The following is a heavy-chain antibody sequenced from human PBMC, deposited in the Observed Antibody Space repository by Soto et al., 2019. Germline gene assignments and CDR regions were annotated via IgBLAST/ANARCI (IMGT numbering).Heavy chain of an antibody. D-gene: IGHD2-2*01. CDR1: GFTFSSYG. CDR3: AREDIVVVPGAFDI. CDR2: IWYDGSNK. Sequence: GESLKISCAASGFTFSSYGMHWVRQAPGKGLEWVAVIWYDGSNKYYADSVKGRFTISRDNSKNTLYLQMNSLRAEDTAVYYCAREDIVVVPGAFDIWGQGTMVTVSS. J-gene: IGHJ3*02. V-gene: IGHV3-33*01.